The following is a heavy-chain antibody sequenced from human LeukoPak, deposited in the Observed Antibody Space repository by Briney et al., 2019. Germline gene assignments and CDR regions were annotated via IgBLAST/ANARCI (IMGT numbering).Heavy chain of an antibody. D-gene: IGHD3-3*01. CDR1: GYTFTGYY. Sequence: GASVKVSCKASGYTFTGYYMHWVRQAPGQGLEWMGWINPNSGGTNYAQKFQGRVTMTRDTSISTAYMELSSLRSDDTAVHYCARDPYYDFWSGVFDPWGQGTLVTVSS. CDR2: INPNSGGT. J-gene: IGHJ5*02. V-gene: IGHV1-2*02. CDR3: ARDPYYDFWSGVFDP.